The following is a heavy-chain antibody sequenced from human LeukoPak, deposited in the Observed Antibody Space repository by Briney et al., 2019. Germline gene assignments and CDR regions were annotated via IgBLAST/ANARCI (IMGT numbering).Heavy chain of an antibody. CDR1: GYSISSGYY. CDR3: ARDPIAAAGTH. V-gene: IGHV4-38-2*02. Sequence: SETLSLTCTVSGYSISSGYYWGWIRQPPGKGLEWIGSIYHSGSTYYNPSLKSRVTISVDTSKNQFSLKLSSVTAADTAVYYCARDPIAAAGTHWGQGTLVTVSS. J-gene: IGHJ4*02. D-gene: IGHD6-13*01. CDR2: IYHSGST.